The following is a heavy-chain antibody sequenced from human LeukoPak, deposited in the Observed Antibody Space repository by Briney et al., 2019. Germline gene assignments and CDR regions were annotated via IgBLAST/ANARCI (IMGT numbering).Heavy chain of an antibody. CDR2: IYYSGST. Sequence: PSETLSLTCTVSGGSISSSSYYWGWIRQPPGKGLEWIGSIYYSGSTYYNPSLKSRVTISVDTSKNQFSLKLSSVTAADTAVYYCARARGYSYGLGGYWGQGTLVTVSS. D-gene: IGHD5-18*01. CDR3: ARARGYSYGLGGY. J-gene: IGHJ4*02. V-gene: IGHV4-39*01. CDR1: GGSISSSSYY.